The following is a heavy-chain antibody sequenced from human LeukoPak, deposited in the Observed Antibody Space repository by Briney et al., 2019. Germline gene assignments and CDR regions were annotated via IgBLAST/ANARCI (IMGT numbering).Heavy chain of an antibody. J-gene: IGHJ4*02. Sequence: SESLSLTCTVSGGSISSYYWSWIRQPPGKGLEWIGYIYYSGSTNYNPSLKSRVTISVDTSKNQFSLKLSSVTAADTALYYCARAAAARLPFAYWGQGTLVTVSS. CDR2: IYYSGST. V-gene: IGHV4-59*01. CDR3: ARAAAARLPFAY. D-gene: IGHD6-13*01. CDR1: GGSISSYY.